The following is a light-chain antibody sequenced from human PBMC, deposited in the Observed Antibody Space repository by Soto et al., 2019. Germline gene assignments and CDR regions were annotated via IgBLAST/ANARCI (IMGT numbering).Light chain of an antibody. V-gene: IGKV1-5*01. CDR1: QSISSW. CDR2: DAS. J-gene: IGKJ1*01. CDR3: QQYNSLWT. Sequence: DIQMTQSPSTLSASVGDRVTITCRASQSISSWLAWYQQKPGKAPKLLIYDASSLESGVPSRFSGSGSGTVFTLTISSLQPDDFATYYCQQYNSLWTFGHGTKVEIK.